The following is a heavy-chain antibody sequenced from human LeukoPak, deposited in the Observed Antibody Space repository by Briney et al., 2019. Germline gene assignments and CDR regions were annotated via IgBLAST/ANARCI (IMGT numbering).Heavy chain of an antibody. D-gene: IGHD2-21*01. CDR2: IKQDGSEK. Sequence: GGSLRLSCAASGFTFSSYWMSWVRQAPGKGLEWVANIKQDGSEKYYVDSVKGRFTISRDNAKNSLYLQMNSLRAEDTAVYYCARGPVAIVVVSWYFDLWGRGTLVTVSS. V-gene: IGHV3-7*01. J-gene: IGHJ2*01. CDR1: GFTFSSYW. CDR3: ARGPVAIVVVSWYFDL.